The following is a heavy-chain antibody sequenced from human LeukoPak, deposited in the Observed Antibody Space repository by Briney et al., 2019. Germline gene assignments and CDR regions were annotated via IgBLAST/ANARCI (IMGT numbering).Heavy chain of an antibody. CDR1: GFTFSSYS. D-gene: IGHD1-1*01. CDR2: ISSSSSYI. Sequence: NPGGSLRLSCAASGFTFSSYSMNWVRQAPGKGLEWVSSISSSSSYIYYADSVKGRFTISRDNAKNSLYLQMNSLRAEDTAVYYCTSDTSPTQFSEYYSDYWGQATLVTVSS. V-gene: IGHV3-21*01. J-gene: IGHJ4*02. CDR3: TSDTSPTQFSEYYSDY.